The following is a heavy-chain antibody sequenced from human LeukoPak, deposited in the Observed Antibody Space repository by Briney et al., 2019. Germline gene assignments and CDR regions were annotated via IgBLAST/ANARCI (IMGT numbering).Heavy chain of an antibody. CDR3: AGDSSSRYKGRYWFDP. V-gene: IGHV1-18*01. Sequence: ASVKVSCKASGYTFTSYGISWVRQAPGQGLEWMGWISAYNGNTNYAQKLQGRVTMTTDTSTSTAYMELRSLRSDDTAVYYCAGDSSSRYKGRYWFDPWGQGTLVTVSS. D-gene: IGHD6-13*01. J-gene: IGHJ5*02. CDR2: ISAYNGNT. CDR1: GYTFTSYG.